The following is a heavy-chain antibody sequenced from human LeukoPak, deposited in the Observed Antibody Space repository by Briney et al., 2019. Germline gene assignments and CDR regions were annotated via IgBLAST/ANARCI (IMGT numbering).Heavy chain of an antibody. CDR3: ARGELTTFGNRYFDY. CDR1: GYTFTGYY. Sequence: ASVKVSCKASGYTFTGYYMCWVRQAPGQGLEWMGWINPNNGGTKYAQKFQGRVTMTGDTSISTAYMELSRLRSDDTAVYYCARGELTTFGNRYFDYWGQGTLVTVSS. J-gene: IGHJ4*02. V-gene: IGHV1-2*02. CDR2: INPNNGGT. D-gene: IGHD3-3*01.